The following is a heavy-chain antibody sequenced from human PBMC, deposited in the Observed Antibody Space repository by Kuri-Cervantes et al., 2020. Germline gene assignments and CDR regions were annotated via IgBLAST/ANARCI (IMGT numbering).Heavy chain of an antibody. CDR3: AKDLWEYQLLDTAFDY. CDR2: IWYDGSNK. V-gene: IGHV3-30*02. Sequence: GGSLRLSCAASGFTFSSYGMHWVRQAPGKGLEWVAVIWYDGSNKYYADSVKGRFTISRDNSKNTLYLQMSSLRAEDTAVYYCAKDLWEYQLLDTAFDYWGQGTLVTVSS. J-gene: IGHJ4*02. D-gene: IGHD2-2*01. CDR1: GFTFSSYG.